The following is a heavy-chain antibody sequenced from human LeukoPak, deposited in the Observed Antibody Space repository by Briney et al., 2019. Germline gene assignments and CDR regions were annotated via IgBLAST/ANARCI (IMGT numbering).Heavy chain of an antibody. CDR1: GGSISGSYW. Sequence: SGTLSLTCAVSGGSISGSYWWSWVRQPPGRGLEWIGEIYHSGSTNYNPSLKSRVTMSVDKSKNQFSLKLSSVTAADTAVYYCARDYYDSSGYYSGIDYWGQGTLVTVSS. V-gene: IGHV4-4*02. J-gene: IGHJ4*02. CDR2: IYHSGST. D-gene: IGHD3-22*01. CDR3: ARDYYDSSGYYSGIDY.